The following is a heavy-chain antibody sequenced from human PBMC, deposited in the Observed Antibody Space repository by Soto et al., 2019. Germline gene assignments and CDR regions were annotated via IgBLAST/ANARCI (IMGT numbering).Heavy chain of an antibody. CDR1: GFTFSSYS. V-gene: IGHV3-48*01. CDR2: ISSSSSTI. J-gene: IGHJ5*02. Sequence: GGSLRLSCAASGFTFSSYSMNWVRQAPGKGLEWVSYISSSSSTIYYADSVKGRFTISRDNAKNSLYLQMNSLRAEDTAVYYCARDSPVFGVVTNWFDPWGQGTLVTVSS. D-gene: IGHD3-3*01. CDR3: ARDSPVFGVVTNWFDP.